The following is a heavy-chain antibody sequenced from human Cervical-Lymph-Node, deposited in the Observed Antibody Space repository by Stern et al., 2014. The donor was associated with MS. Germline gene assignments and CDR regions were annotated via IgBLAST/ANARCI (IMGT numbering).Heavy chain of an antibody. CDR2: INSDGSST. J-gene: IGHJ5*02. CDR1: GFTFSSYW. Sequence: EVQLVESGGGLVQPGGSLRLSCAASGFTFSSYWMHWVRQAPGKGLVWVSRINSDGSSTSYADSVKGRFTISRDNANNTLYLQMNSLRAKDTAVYYCARDPSYCGGDCYANWFDPWGQGTLVTVSS. V-gene: IGHV3-74*01. D-gene: IGHD2-21*02. CDR3: ARDPSYCGGDCYANWFDP.